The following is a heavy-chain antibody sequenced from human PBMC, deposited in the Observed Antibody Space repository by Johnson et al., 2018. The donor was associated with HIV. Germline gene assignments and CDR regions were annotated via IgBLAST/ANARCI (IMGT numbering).Heavy chain of an antibody. Sequence: VQLVESGGGLVQPGGSLRLSCAASGFTFSRYWLTWVRQAPGKGLEWVSAIGTAGDTYYPGSVKGRFTISRDNSKNTLYLQMNSLRAEDTALYYCAKGGEGYSGFGSAFDIWGQGTTVTVSS. D-gene: IGHD5-12*01. CDR3: AKGGEGYSGFGSAFDI. CDR2: IGTAGDT. CDR1: GFTFSRYW. J-gene: IGHJ3*02. V-gene: IGHV3-23*04.